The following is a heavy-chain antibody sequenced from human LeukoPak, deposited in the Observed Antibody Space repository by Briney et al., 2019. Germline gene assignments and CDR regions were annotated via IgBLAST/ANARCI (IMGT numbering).Heavy chain of an antibody. CDR2: IRSKGYGGTT. J-gene: IGHJ4*02. V-gene: IGHV3-49*04. Sequence: GGSLRLSCTTSGFTFGDYAIHLVRQAPGKGLEWLGFIRSKGYGGTTEYAASVRDKFSISRDDSKSIAFLQMNALKTEDTAVYYCARDSPIAAASDYWGQGTLVTVSS. CDR3: ARDSPIAAASDY. CDR1: GFTFGDYA. D-gene: IGHD6-13*01.